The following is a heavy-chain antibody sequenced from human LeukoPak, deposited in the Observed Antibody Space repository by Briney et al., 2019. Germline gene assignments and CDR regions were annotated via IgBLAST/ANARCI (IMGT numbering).Heavy chain of an antibody. J-gene: IGHJ4*02. Sequence: ASVKVSCKASGYTFTSYGISWVRQAPGQGLEWVAWISAYNGNTNYAQKLQGRVTMTTDTSTSTAYMELRSLRSDDTAVYYCARDVHLGELSLYPIDYWGQGTLVTVSS. CDR3: ARDVHLGELSLYPIDY. CDR2: ISAYNGNT. V-gene: IGHV1-18*01. D-gene: IGHD3-16*02. CDR1: GYTFTSYG.